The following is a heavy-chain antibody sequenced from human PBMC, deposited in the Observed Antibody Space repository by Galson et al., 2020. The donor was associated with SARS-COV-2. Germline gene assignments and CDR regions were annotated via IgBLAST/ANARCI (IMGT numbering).Heavy chain of an antibody. CDR2: MWSDGSGE. D-gene: IGHD4-17*01. CDR1: GFTFNSYI. V-gene: IGHV3-30-3*01. Sequence: GGSLRLSCVDSGFTFNSYIMHWVRQAPGKGLEWVAAMWSDGSGEHYGDSVRGRFTISRDNSKNTVYLEMNSLRTEDTAVYYCASEGHYGDGCAF. J-gene: IGHJ3*01. CDR3: ASEGHYGDGCAF.